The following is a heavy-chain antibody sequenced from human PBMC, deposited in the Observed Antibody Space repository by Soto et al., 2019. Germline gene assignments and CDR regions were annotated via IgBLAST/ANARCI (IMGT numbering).Heavy chain of an antibody. CDR2: IYYRGST. CDR3: ARVWGGAFDF. D-gene: IGHD3-10*01. V-gene: IGHV4-59*01. J-gene: IGHJ3*01. CDR1: GGSISSYY. Sequence: PSETLSLTCTVSGGSISSYYWSWIRQPPGKGLEWIGYIYYRGSTKYNPSLKSRVTISVDTSKNRFSLRLSSVTAADSAVYYCARVWGGAFDFWGQGTMVTVSS.